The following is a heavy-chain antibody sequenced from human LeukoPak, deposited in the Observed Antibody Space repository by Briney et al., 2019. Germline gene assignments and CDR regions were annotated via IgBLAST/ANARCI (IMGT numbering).Heavy chain of an antibody. CDR1: GDSISNYY. Sequence: SETLSLTCTVSGDSISNYYWSWIRQPAGKGLEWAGRIYPSGTTNYNPSLKSRVTFSLDTSKNQFSLRLSSVTAADTAVYYCARDPGYYFDGSGFEYFWGQGTLVTVSP. D-gene: IGHD3-22*01. CDR2: IYPSGTT. CDR3: ARDPGYYFDGSGFEYF. V-gene: IGHV4-4*07. J-gene: IGHJ4*02.